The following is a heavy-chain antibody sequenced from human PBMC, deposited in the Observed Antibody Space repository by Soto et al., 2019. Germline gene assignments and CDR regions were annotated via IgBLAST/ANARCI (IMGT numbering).Heavy chain of an antibody. J-gene: IGHJ4*02. D-gene: IGHD4-17*01. CDR2: INHSGST. Sequence: PSETLSLTCAVYGGSFSGYYWSWIRQPPGKGLEWIGEINHSGSTNYNPSLKSRVTISVDTSKNQFSLKLSSVTAADTAVYYCAVTTVGGASDYWGQGTLVTGS. CDR3: AVTTVGGASDY. V-gene: IGHV4-34*01. CDR1: GGSFSGYY.